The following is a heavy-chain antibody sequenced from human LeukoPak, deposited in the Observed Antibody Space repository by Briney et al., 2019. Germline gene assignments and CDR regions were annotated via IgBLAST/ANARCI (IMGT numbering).Heavy chain of an antibody. Sequence: GGSLRLSCAASGFTFSSYSMNWVRQAPGKGLEWVSYISSSSSTIYYADSVKGRFTISRDNAKNSLYLQMNSLRAEDTAVYYCARDMSPSSSSWYSWGYWGQGTLVTVSS. D-gene: IGHD6-13*01. V-gene: IGHV3-48*01. CDR3: ARDMSPSSSSWYSWGY. J-gene: IGHJ4*02. CDR1: GFTFSSYS. CDR2: ISSSSSTI.